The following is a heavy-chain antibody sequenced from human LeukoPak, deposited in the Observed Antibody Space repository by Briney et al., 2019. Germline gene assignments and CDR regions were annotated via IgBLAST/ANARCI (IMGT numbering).Heavy chain of an antibody. CDR2: IYYSGNT. Sequence: PSETLSLTCTVSGGSLSSYYWSWIRQPPGKGLEWIGYIYYSGNTKNNPSLKSRATISVDTSKNQFSLHLSSVTAADTAVYYCARVSSDWEGDHYGSGSHLYYFDYWGQGALVTVSS. CDR3: ARVSSDWEGDHYGSGSHLYYFDY. V-gene: IGHV4-59*01. CDR1: GGSLSSYY. J-gene: IGHJ4*02. D-gene: IGHD3-10*01.